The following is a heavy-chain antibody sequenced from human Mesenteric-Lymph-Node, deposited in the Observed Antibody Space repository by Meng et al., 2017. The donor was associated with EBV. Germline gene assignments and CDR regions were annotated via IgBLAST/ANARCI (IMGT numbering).Heavy chain of an antibody. CDR2: INAGEST. Sequence: QVQLQQWGAGLLKPSETLSLTCAVYGGSFSGDYWTWIRQPPGKGLEWIGEINAGESTNYNPSLKSRVTISIDTSKNQFSLKLSSVTAADTAVYYCARTIAGEYGDYVVPLDYWGQGTLVTVSS. D-gene: IGHD4-17*01. V-gene: IGHV4-34*01. J-gene: IGHJ4*02. CDR1: GGSFSGDY. CDR3: ARTIAGEYGDYVVPLDY.